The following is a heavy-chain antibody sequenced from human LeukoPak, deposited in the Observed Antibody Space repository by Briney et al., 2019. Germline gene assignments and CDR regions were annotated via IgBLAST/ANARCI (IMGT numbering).Heavy chain of an antibody. Sequence: GGSLRLSCAASGFTFSSYAMSWVRQAPGKGLEWVSGISWNSGSIGYADSVKGRFTISRDNAKNSLYLQMNSLRAEDTALYYCAKDIKGRAYSYGYSFDDWGQGTPVTVSS. CDR3: AKDIKGRAYSYGYSFDD. CDR2: ISWNSGSI. J-gene: IGHJ4*02. V-gene: IGHV3-9*01. D-gene: IGHD5-18*01. CDR1: GFTFSSYA.